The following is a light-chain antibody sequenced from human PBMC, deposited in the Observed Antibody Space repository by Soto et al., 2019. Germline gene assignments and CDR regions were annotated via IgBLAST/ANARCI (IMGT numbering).Light chain of an antibody. V-gene: IGKV1-5*01. CDR2: DVS. CDR3: QQYKSYWT. Sequence: DIQMTQSPSTLSASVGDEVTITCRASQSVGSWLAWYQHKPGKAPKVLIYDVSTLKSGVPSRFSGSASATEFTLTISSLQPDDFATYYCQQYKSYWTFGQGTKV. J-gene: IGKJ1*01. CDR1: QSVGSW.